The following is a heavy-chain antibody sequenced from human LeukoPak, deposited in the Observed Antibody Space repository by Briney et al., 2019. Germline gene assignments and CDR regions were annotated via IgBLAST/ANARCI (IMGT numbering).Heavy chain of an antibody. CDR2: FSASGGST. CDR1: GFTFSSYE. Sequence: GGSLRLSCAASGFTFSSYEMNWVRQAPGKGLEWVSGFSASGGSTYYADSVKGRFTISRDNSKNTLYLQMNSLRAEDTAVYYCAKGNSGSYLMHFDYWGQGTLVTVSS. J-gene: IGHJ4*02. D-gene: IGHD1-26*01. V-gene: IGHV3-23*01. CDR3: AKGNSGSYLMHFDY.